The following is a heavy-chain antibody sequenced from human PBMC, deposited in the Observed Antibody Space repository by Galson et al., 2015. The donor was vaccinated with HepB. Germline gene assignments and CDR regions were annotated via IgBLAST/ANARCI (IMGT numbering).Heavy chain of an antibody. J-gene: IGHJ3*02. CDR2: ISWNVAIL. V-gene: IGHV3-9*01. CDR1: EFTFDDYA. D-gene: IGHD2-8*01. CDR3: VKDWGTGYCTNAVCPGAFDI. Sequence: SLRLSCAASEFTFDDYAMHWVRQAPGKGLEWVSGISWNVAILGYADSVKGRFTISRDNAKNSLYLQMNSLRNEDTALYYCVKDWGTGYCTNAVCPGAFDIWGQGTMVTVSA.